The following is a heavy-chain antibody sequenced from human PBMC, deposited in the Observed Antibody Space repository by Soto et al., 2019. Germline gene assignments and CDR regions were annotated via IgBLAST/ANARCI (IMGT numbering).Heavy chain of an antibody. V-gene: IGHV3-21*06. CDR1: GFTFNDYW. J-gene: IGHJ4*02. CDR3: ARESEDLTSNFDY. CDR2: ISSTTNYI. Sequence: EVQLVESGGGLVQPGESLRLSCAASGFTFNDYWMHWVRQVPGKGLVWVSSISSTTNYIYYGDSMKGRFTISRDNAKNSLYLEMNSLRAEDTAVYYCARESEDLTSNFDYWGQGTLVTVSS.